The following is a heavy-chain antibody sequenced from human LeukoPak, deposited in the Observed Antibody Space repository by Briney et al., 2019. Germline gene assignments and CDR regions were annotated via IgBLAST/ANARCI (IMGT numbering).Heavy chain of an antibody. V-gene: IGHV5-51*01. Sequence: HGESLKISCKGSGYSFNTYWIGWVRQMPGKGLEWMGIIYGGDSDTRYNPSFQGQVTISVDKFISTAYLQWSSLKAPDTAMYYCARRQGCSNTACPPDHWGQGTLVTVSS. CDR2: IYGGDSDT. CDR3: ARRQGCSNTACPPDH. J-gene: IGHJ4*02. CDR1: GYSFNTYW. D-gene: IGHD2-2*01.